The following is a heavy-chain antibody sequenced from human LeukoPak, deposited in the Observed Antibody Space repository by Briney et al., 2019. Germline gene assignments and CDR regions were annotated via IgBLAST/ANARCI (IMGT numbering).Heavy chain of an antibody. J-gene: IGHJ4*02. V-gene: IGHV4-38-2*02. CDR1: GYSISSGFY. Sequence: SETLSLTCTVSGYSISSGFYWGWIRQPPGKGLEWFGSIYHSGSTHYNSSLKSRVTISVDTSKNQFSLKLSSVTAADTAVYYCARRIAVNGYYFDYWGQGTLVTVSS. CDR3: ARRIAVNGYYFDY. CDR2: IYHSGST. D-gene: IGHD6-19*01.